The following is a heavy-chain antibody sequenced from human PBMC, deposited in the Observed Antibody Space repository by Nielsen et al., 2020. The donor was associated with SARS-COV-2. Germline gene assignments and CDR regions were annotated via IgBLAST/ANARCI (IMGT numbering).Heavy chain of an antibody. CDR3: ARFGPGESAFDV. CDR1: VYIFTGYY. CDR2: INTNNGDT. Sequence: ASVKVSCKASVYIFTGYYIHWVRQAPGQGLEWVGRINTNNGDTNSAQKFLGRVTVTRDTSFNTVYMEMTSLRSDDTAIYYCARFGPGESAFDVWGQGTVVTVSS. D-gene: IGHD7-27*01. V-gene: IGHV1-2*06. J-gene: IGHJ3*01.